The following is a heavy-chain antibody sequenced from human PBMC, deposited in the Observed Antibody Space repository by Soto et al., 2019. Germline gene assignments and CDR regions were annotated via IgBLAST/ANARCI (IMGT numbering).Heavy chain of an antibody. J-gene: IGHJ6*02. Sequence: SVKVSCKASGGTFSSYAISWVRQAPGQGLEWMGGIIPIFGTANYAQKFQGRVTITADESTSTAYMELSSLRSEDTAVYYCARVSSSADYYYYGMDVWGQGTTVTVSS. CDR3: ARVSSSADYYYYGMDV. CDR2: IIPIFGTA. V-gene: IGHV1-69*13. CDR1: GGTFSSYA. D-gene: IGHD6-6*01.